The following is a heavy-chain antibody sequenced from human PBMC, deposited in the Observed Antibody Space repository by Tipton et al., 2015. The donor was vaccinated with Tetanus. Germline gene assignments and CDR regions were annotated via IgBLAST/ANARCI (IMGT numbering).Heavy chain of an antibody. CDR2: ISGSGGST. D-gene: IGHD5-18*01. Sequence: SLRLSCAASGFTFSSYAMSWVRQAPGKGLEWVSAISGSGGSTYYADSVKGRFTISRDNSKNTLYLQMNSLRAEDTAVYYCAKPGWGHRRSHNIYSYGSSFNSDAFDIWGQGTMVTVSS. CDR1: GFTFSSYA. J-gene: IGHJ3*02. CDR3: AKPGWGHRRSHNIYSYGSSFNSDAFDI. V-gene: IGHV3-23*01.